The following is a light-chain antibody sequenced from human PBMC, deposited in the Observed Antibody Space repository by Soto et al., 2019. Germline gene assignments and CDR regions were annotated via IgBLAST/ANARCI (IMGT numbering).Light chain of an antibody. CDR3: SSYTSSSTVGV. CDR1: SSDIGAYDY. CDR2: EVS. J-gene: IGLJ1*01. V-gene: IGLV2-14*01. Sequence: QSVLTQPASVSGSPGQSITVSCTGTSSDIGAYDYVSWYQQHPGKAPKVIISEVSKRPSGVSHRFSGSKSGNTASLTISGLLAEDEADYYCSSYTSSSTVGVFGTGTKLTVL.